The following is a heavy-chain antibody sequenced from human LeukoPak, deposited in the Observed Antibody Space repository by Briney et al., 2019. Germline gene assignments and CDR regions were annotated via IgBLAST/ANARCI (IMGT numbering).Heavy chain of an antibody. J-gene: IGHJ4*02. V-gene: IGHV3-74*01. Sequence: GGSLRLSCAASGFTFSSYWVHWVRQAPGKGLVWVSKINSDGSSTSYADFVKGRFTISRDNAKNTLYLQMNSLRVEDTAVYYCARGRDYAFDSWGQGTLVTVSS. CDR1: GFTFSSYW. CDR3: ARGRDYAFDS. D-gene: IGHD4-17*01. CDR2: INSDGSST.